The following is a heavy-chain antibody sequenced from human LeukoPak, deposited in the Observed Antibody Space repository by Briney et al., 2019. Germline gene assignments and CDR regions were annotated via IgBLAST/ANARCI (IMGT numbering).Heavy chain of an antibody. D-gene: IGHD2-15*01. CDR3: ASGYCSGGSCYSPSDY. V-gene: IGHV1-46*01. J-gene: IGHJ4*02. Sequence: PEASVKVSCKASGYAFTSYYMHWVRQAPGQGLEWMGLINPSGGITDYAQKFQGRVTMTRDMSTSTVYMELSSLRSEDTAVYYCASGYCSGGSCYSPSDYWGQGTLVTVSS. CDR1: GYAFTSYY. CDR2: INPSGGIT.